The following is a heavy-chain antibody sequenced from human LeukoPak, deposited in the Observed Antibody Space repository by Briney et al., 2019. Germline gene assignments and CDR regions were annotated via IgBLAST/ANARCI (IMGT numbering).Heavy chain of an antibody. Sequence: PGGSLRLSCAASGFTFRNYVISWVRQAPGKGLEWVSAIGGGTTTYYADYVKGRFTISRDNSKNTLYLQMNSLRAEDTAIYYCAKAVRLQAVAGWIDYWCQGTLVTVS. D-gene: IGHD6-19*01. CDR3: AKAVRLQAVAGWIDY. CDR1: GFTFRNYV. CDR2: IGGGTTT. J-gene: IGHJ4*02. V-gene: IGHV3-23*01.